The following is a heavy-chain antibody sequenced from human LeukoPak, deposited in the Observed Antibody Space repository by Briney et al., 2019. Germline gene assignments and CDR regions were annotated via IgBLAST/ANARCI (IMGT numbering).Heavy chain of an antibody. J-gene: IGHJ4*02. CDR1: GFTFSSYW. CDR3: AKGPNFGSWRALDY. D-gene: IGHD3-10*01. V-gene: IGHV3-7*05. Sequence: PGGSLRLSCAASGFTFSSYWMSWVRQAPGKGLEWVANIKQDGSEKYYVDSVKGRFTISRDKPRNTLYLQLNSLRVDDTAVYYCAKGPNFGSWRALDYWGQGSLVTVSS. CDR2: IKQDGSEK.